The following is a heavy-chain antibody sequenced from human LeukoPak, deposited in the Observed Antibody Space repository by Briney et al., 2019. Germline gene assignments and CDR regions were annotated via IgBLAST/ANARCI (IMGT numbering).Heavy chain of an antibody. D-gene: IGHD2-21*02. V-gene: IGHV3-23*01. CDR2: ISGSGGST. J-gene: IGHJ6*02. Sequence: GGSLRLSCAASGFTFSSYAMSWVRQAPGKGLEWVSAISGSGGSTYYADSVKGRFTISRDNSKNTLYLQMNSLRGEDTAVYYCAKDMALVVVTDNGMDVWGQGTTVTVSS. CDR1: GFTFSSYA. CDR3: AKDMALVVVTDNGMDV.